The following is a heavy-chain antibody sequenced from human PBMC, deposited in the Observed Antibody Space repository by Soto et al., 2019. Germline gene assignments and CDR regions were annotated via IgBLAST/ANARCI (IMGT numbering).Heavy chain of an antibody. V-gene: IGHV4-31*03. D-gene: IGHD3-3*01. CDR2: MYYSGTT. CDR1: GVSIRRGSYY. J-gene: IGHJ4*02. Sequence: PSETPSLTCCVAGVSIRRGSYYWTRKRQHPGKGLECIGYMYYSGTTYYNPSLKSRVTMSVDTSKNQFSLKVTSMTAVDTAVYYCANFLGHDFLSGYTIIDSWGQGTLVTVS. CDR3: ANFLGHDFLSGYTIIDS.